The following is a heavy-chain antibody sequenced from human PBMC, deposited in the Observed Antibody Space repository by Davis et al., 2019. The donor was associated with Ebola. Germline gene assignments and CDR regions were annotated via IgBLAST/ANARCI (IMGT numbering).Heavy chain of an antibody. J-gene: IGHJ6*02. D-gene: IGHD5-18*01. V-gene: IGHV3-7*01. CDR2: IKQDGSEK. CDR3: ARGHMQLWYYYYYGMDV. CDR1: GFTFSDYY. Sequence: GESLKISCAASGFTFSDYYMSWIRQAPGKGLEWVANIKQDGSEKYYVDSVKGRFTISRDNAKNSLYLQMNSLRAEDTAVYYCARGHMQLWYYYYYGMDVWGQGTTVTVSS.